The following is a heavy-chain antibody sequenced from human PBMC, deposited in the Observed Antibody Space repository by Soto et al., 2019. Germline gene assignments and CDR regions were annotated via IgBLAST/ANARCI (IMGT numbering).Heavy chain of an antibody. V-gene: IGHV4-4*02. CDR3: ARELKNRITICGLSNWFDP. Sequence: QVQLQESGPGLVKPSGTLSLTCAVSGGSISSSNWWSWVRQPPGKGLEWIGEIYHSGSTNYNPSLKRRGTISVDKSKNQFSLKLSSVTAADTAVYYCARELKNRITICGLSNWFDPWGQGTLVTVSS. D-gene: IGHD3-3*01. CDR2: IYHSGST. CDR1: GGSISSSNW. J-gene: IGHJ5*02.